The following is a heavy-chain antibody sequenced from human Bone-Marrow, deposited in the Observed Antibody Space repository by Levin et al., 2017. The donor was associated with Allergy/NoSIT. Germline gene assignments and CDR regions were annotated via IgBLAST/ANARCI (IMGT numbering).Heavy chain of an antibody. CDR3: ARGQEITNVDY. V-gene: IGHV1-2*02. CDR2: INPKNADT. CDR1: GYTFTGYY. J-gene: IGHJ4*02. D-gene: IGHD1-14*01. Sequence: ASVKVSCKASGYTFTGYYMHWVRQAPGQGLEWMGWINPKNADTIYAEKFQGRVTMTRDTSISTAYMELRRLRSDDTAVYYCARGQEITNVDYWGQGALVTVSS.